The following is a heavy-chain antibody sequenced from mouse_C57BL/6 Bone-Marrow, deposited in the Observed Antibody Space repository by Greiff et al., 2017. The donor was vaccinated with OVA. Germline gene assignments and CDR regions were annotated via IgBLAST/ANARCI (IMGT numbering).Heavy chain of an antibody. D-gene: IGHD1-1*01. CDR2: ITHSGET. Sequence: VQLQESGPGLVKPSQSLFLSCSITGFPITSGYFWLGIRQPPGKLLEWMGYITHSGETFYNPSLQSPATLTRETSKNQFYLQLSALTTEDTAMYYCAGVLYGSSPWYFDDWGKGTTLTVSS. J-gene: IGHJ1*03. CDR3: AGVLYGSSPWYFDD. V-gene: IGHV12-3*01. CDR1: GFPITSGYF.